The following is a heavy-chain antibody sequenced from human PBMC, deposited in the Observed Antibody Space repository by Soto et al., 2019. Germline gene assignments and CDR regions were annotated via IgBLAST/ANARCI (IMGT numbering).Heavy chain of an antibody. CDR3: ACVPNQWYFDY. Sequence: ASVKVSCKASGYTFSSHGITWVRQAPGQGLEWVGWINGDSRNANFAQKFQGRVTMTTDTSTNTAYMELRSLSSDDTAVYYCACVPNQWYFDYRGQGTLVTASS. CDR2: INGDSRNA. V-gene: IGHV1-18*01. D-gene: IGHD2-8*01. J-gene: IGHJ4*02. CDR1: GYTFSSHG.